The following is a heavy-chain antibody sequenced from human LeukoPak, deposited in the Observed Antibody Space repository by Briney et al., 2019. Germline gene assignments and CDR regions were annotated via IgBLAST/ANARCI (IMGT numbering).Heavy chain of an antibody. CDR3: ARGRSKNYSLTWGSNY. D-gene: IGHD2-15*01. J-gene: IGHJ4*02. V-gene: IGHV1-18*01. CDR1: GYTFTTYE. Sequence: ASVEVSCKASGYTFTTYEISWVRQAPGQGLEWLGWISAYNGKTNYAQNFQGRVTMTTDTSTSTAYMELRSLRSDDTAVYYCARGRSKNYSLTWGSNYWGQGTLVTVSS. CDR2: ISAYNGKT.